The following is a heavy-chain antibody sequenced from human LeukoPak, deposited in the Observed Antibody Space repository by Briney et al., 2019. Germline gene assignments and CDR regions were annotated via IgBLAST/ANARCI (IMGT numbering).Heavy chain of an antibody. CDR2: INPNSGGT. CDR3: ARDRVVVAASFRFDP. Sequence: GASVKVSCKASGYTFTGCYMHWVRQAPGQGLEWMGWINPNSGGTNYAQKFQGRVTMTRDTSISTAYMELSRLRSDDTAVYYCARDRVVVAASFRFDPWGQGALVTVSS. D-gene: IGHD2-15*01. V-gene: IGHV1-2*02. CDR1: GYTFTGCY. J-gene: IGHJ5*02.